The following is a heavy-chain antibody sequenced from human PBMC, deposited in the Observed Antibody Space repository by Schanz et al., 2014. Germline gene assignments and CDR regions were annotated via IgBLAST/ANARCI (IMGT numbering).Heavy chain of an antibody. Sequence: QVPLVQSGAEVTKPGSSVKVSCKASGGSFSYYAYSWVRQAPGQGLEWMGRIIPKFATLNYAQRFQGRITITADTSTSTIYMELSSLTSDDTAVYYCTERVLTWGQGTLVTVSS. J-gene: IGHJ5*02. CDR1: GGSFSYYA. CDR3: TERVLT. CDR2: IIPKFATL. D-gene: IGHD3-9*01. V-gene: IGHV1-69*08.